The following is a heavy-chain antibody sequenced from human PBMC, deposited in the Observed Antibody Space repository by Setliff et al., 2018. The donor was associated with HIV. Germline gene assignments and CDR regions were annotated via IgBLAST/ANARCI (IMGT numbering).Heavy chain of an antibody. CDR2: TYYRSKWYN. CDR3: ARVYCSGGSCYDAFEN. J-gene: IGHJ3*02. D-gene: IGHD2-15*01. V-gene: IGHV6-1*01. CDR1: GDSVSSNSAA. Sequence: SQTLSLTCAISGDSVSSNSAAWNWIRQSPSRGLEWLGRTYYRSKWYNDYAVSVKSRITINPDTSKNQFSLQLNSVTPEDTAVYYCARVYCSGGSCYDAFENWGQGTMVTVSS.